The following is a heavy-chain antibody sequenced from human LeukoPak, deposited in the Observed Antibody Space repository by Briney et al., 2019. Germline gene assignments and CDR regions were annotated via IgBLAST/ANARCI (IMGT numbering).Heavy chain of an antibody. CDR2: IYSGGST. CDR3: ARDGPGRRWGWLQLGHDAFDI. CDR1: GFTVSSNY. V-gene: IGHV3-53*05. Sequence: GGSLRLSCAASGFTVSSNYMSWVRQAPGKGLEWVSVIYSGGSTYYADSVKGRFTISRDNSKNTLYLQMNSLRSDDTAVYYCARDGPGRRWGWLQLGHDAFDIWGQGTMVTVSS. D-gene: IGHD5-24*01. J-gene: IGHJ3*02.